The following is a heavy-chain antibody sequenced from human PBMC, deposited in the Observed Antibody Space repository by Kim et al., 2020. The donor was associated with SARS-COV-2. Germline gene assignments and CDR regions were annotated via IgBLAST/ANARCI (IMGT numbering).Heavy chain of an antibody. J-gene: IGHJ4*02. Sequence: YNPSRKSRVTISIDTSKNQFSLKLNSVTAADTAVYYCAKALGSGSSQFAYWGQGTLVTVSS. V-gene: IGHV4-59*01. D-gene: IGHD3-10*01. CDR3: AKALGSGSSQFAY.